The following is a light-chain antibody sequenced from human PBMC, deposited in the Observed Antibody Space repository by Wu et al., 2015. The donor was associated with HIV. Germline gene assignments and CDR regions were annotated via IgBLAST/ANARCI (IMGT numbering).Light chain of an antibody. CDR2: DTS. CDR3: QLRTTWPL. V-gene: IGKV3-11*01. CDR1: QSFGSY. Sequence: EIVLTQSPATLSLSPGERATLSCRASQSFGSYVAWYQQKPGQAPRLLIYDTSNRATGIPARFSSGGSGTDFTLTISSLEPEDFAVYYCQLRTTWPLFGQGTKLEIK. J-gene: IGKJ2*01.